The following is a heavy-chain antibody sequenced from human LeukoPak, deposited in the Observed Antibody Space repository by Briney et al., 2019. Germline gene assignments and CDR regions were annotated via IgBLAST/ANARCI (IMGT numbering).Heavy chain of an antibody. CDR2: IWYDGSNK. Sequence: PGRSLRLSCAASGFTFSSYGMHWVRQAPGKGLERVAVIWYDGSNKYYADSVKGRFTISRDNSKNTLYLQMNSLRAEDTAVYYCARGSSSSGYYYYYYMDVWGKGTTVTVSS. CDR3: ARGSSSSGYYYYYYMDV. J-gene: IGHJ6*03. CDR1: GFTFSSYG. V-gene: IGHV3-33*01. D-gene: IGHD6-6*01.